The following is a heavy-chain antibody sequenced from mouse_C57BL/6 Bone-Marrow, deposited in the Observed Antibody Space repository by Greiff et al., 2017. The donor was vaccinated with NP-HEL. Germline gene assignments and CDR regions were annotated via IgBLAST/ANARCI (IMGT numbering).Heavy chain of an antibody. J-gene: IGHJ1*03. CDR1: GYTFTSYW. V-gene: IGHV1-59*01. CDR2: IDPSDSYT. Sequence: QVQLQQPGAELVRPGTSVKLSCKASGYTFTSYWMHWVKQRPGQGLEWIGVIDPSDSYTNYIQKFKGKATLTVDTSSSTAYMQLSSLTSEDAAVYYRGRRDNYGSSYDWYFGVWGTRPTVPVPS. D-gene: IGHD1-1*01. CDR3: GRRDNYGSSYDWYFGV.